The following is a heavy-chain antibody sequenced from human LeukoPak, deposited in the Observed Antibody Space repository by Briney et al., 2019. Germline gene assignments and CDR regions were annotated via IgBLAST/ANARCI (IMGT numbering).Heavy chain of an antibody. CDR1: GFTFSDYY. CDR2: ISGSGGSK. D-gene: IGHD3-10*01. V-gene: IGHV3-23*01. CDR3: AKLTSASGAYGVDV. J-gene: IGHJ6*02. Sequence: GGSLRLSCAASGFTFSDYYMSWVRQAPGKGLEWVSTISGSGGSKRYADSVEGRFTISRDNSKNTVYLQMNSLRAEDTAIYYCAKLTSASGAYGVDVWGQGTTVTVSS.